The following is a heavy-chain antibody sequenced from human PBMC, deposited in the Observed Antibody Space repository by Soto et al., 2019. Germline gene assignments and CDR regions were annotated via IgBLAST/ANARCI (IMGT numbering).Heavy chain of an antibody. D-gene: IGHD6-19*01. CDR1: GFTFSSYA. V-gene: IGHV3-23*01. CDR2: ISGSGGST. J-gene: IGHJ6*02. CDR3: AKDPGIAVVHADGYYYYYYGMDV. Sequence: PGGSLRLSCAASGFTFSSYAMSWVRQAPGKGLEWVSAISGSGGSTYYADSVKGRFTISRDNSKNTLYLQMNSLRAEDTAVYYCAKDPGIAVVHADGYYYYYYGMDVWGQGTTVTVSS.